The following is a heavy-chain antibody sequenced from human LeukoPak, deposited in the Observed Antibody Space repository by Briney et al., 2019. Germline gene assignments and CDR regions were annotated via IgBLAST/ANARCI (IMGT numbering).Heavy chain of an antibody. CDR3: ARQNRDSSGWSDWFDP. D-gene: IGHD6-19*01. Sequence: ASVKVSCKASGYTFTGYYMHWVRQAPGQGLEWMGWINPNSGNTGYAQKFQGRVTMTRNTSISTAYMELSSLRSEDTAVYYCARQNRDSSGWSDWFDPWGQGTLVTVPS. CDR2: INPNSGNT. V-gene: IGHV1-8*02. CDR1: GYTFTGYY. J-gene: IGHJ5*02.